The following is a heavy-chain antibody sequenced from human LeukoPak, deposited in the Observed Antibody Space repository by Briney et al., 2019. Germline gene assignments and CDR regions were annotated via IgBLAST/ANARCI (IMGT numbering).Heavy chain of an antibody. D-gene: IGHD6-13*01. V-gene: IGHV1-3*01. CDR2: INAGNGNT. Sequence: CXXXGYXFTSYAXXWVXQAPXQRXXXXXWINAGNGNTKYSQKFQGRVTITRDTSASTAYMELSSLRSEDTAVYYCARDQRPGIAAAATDAFDIWGQGTMVTVSS. CDR1: GYXFTSYA. CDR3: ARDQRPGIAAAATDAFDI. J-gene: IGHJ3*02.